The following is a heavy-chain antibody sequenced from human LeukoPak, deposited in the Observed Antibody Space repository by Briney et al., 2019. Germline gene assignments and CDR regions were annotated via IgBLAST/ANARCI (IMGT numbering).Heavy chain of an antibody. CDR1: GGSISSGGYF. J-gene: IGHJ4*02. CDR3: ARDRTMIEPGGFDY. V-gene: IGHV4-61*02. D-gene: IGHD3-22*01. Sequence: SETLSLTCTVSGGSISSGGYFWSWIRQPAGKGLEWIGRIYTSGSTNYNPSLKSRVTMSVDTSKNQFSLKLSFVTAADTAVYYCARDRTMIEPGGFDYWGQGTLVTVSS. CDR2: IYTSGST.